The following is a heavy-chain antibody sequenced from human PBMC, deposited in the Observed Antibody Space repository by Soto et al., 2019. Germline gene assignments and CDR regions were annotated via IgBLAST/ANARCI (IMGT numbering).Heavy chain of an antibody. Sequence: QVQLVQSGAEVKKPGASVKVSCKASGYTFTTYGMRWVRQAPGQGLDWMGWISTYNGNTKYAERLQGRVTMTTDTSTSTASMELRSLRSDDTAVYYCARGPTDDDDSSGDYFLDYWGQGTLVTVSS. CDR3: ARGPTDDDDSSGDYFLDY. CDR2: ISTYNGNT. CDR1: GYTFTTYG. V-gene: IGHV1-18*01. D-gene: IGHD3-22*01. J-gene: IGHJ4*02.